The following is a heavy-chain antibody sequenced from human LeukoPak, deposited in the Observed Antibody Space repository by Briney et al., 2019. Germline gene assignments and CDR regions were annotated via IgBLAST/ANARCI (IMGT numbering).Heavy chain of an antibody. CDR3: ARRVVVPAANDWFDP. CDR2: INHSGST. CDR1: GGSFSGYY. D-gene: IGHD2-2*01. V-gene: IGHV4-34*01. Sequence: SETLSLTCAVYGGSFSGYYWSWIRQPPGKGLEWIGEINHSGSTNYNPSLKNRVTISVDTSKNQFSLKLSSVTAADTAVYYCARRVVVPAANDWFDPWGQGTLVTVSS. J-gene: IGHJ5*02.